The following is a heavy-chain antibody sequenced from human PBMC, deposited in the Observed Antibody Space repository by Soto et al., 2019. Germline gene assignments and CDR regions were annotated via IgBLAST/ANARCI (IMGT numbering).Heavy chain of an antibody. CDR2: IIPILGIA. Sequence: QVQLVQSGAEVKKPGSSVKVSCKASGGTFSSYTISWVRQAPGQGLEWMGRIIPILGIANYAQKFQGRVTITADKSTSTAYMELSSLRSEDTAVYYCARAEEYSSSAPAEPKFDYWGQGTLVTVSS. D-gene: IGHD6-6*01. CDR3: ARAEEYSSSAPAEPKFDY. CDR1: GGTFSSYT. J-gene: IGHJ4*02. V-gene: IGHV1-69*02.